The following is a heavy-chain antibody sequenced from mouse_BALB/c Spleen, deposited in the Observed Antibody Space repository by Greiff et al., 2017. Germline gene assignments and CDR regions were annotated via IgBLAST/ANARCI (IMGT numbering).Heavy chain of an antibody. CDR1: GYAFSSYW. J-gene: IGHJ3*01. CDR2: IYPGDGDT. V-gene: IGHV1-80*01. Sequence: VQLVESGAELVRPGSSVKISCKASGYAFSSYWMNWVKQRPGQGLEWIGQIYPGDGDTNYNGKFKGKATLTADKSSSTAYMQLSSLTSEDSAVYFCARGAYGSPFAYWGQGTLVTVSA. CDR3: ARGAYGSPFAY. D-gene: IGHD1-1*01.